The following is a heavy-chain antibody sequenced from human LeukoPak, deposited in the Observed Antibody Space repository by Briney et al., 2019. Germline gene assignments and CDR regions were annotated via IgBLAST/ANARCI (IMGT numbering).Heavy chain of an antibody. CDR2: ISAYNGNT. J-gene: IGHJ3*02. CDR3: ARSGAGDEQWLVPDSDAFDI. CDR1: GYTFTSYG. D-gene: IGHD6-19*01. V-gene: IGHV1-18*01. Sequence: GASVKVFCKASGYTFTSYGISWVRQAPGQGLEWMGWISAYNGNTNYAQKLQGRVTMTTDTSTSTAYMELRSLRSDDTAVYYCARSGAGDEQWLVPDSDAFDIWGQGTMVTVSS.